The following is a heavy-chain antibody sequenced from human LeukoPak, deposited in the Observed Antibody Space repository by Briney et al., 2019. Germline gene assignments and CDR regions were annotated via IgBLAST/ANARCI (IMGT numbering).Heavy chain of an antibody. V-gene: IGHV1-46*01. CDR1: GYTFTSYY. CDR3: AREYSGGNFDY. J-gene: IGHJ4*01. D-gene: IGHD2-15*01. CDR2: IIPSAGRT. Sequence: ASVKVSCKASGYTFTSYYIHWVRQAPGQGLEWMGIIIPSAGRTNYAQKFRGRVSMTTDMSTSTVYMGLSSLRSEDTAVYYCAREYSGGNFDYWGQGTLVTVSS.